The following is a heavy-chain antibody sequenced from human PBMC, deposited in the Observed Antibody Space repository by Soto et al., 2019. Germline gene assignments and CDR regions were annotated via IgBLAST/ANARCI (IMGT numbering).Heavy chain of an antibody. CDR2: IIPIFGTA. D-gene: IGHD3-3*01. CDR1: GGTFSSYA. J-gene: IGHJ4*02. V-gene: IGHV1-69*06. Sequence: SVKVSCKAAGGTFSSYAISWVRQAPGQGLEWMGGIIPIFGTANYAQKFQGRVTITADKSTSTAYMELSSLRSEDTAVYYCARERNPGFLEWLPPPYFDYWGQGTLVTVSS. CDR3: ARERNPGFLEWLPPPYFDY.